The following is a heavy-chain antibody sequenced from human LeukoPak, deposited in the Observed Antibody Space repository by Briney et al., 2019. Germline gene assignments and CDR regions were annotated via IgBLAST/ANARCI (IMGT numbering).Heavy chain of an antibody. Sequence: GGSLRLSCAASGFTFSDYYMSWISQVPGKGLEWLSYFSSSSNYTNYADSVRGRFTISRDNAKKSLNLQMNSLRAEDTAVYYCARIYRSRRAFDYWGQGTLVTVSS. CDR3: ARIYRSRRAFDY. CDR1: GFTFSDYY. D-gene: IGHD2/OR15-2a*01. J-gene: IGHJ4*02. V-gene: IGHV3-11*03. CDR2: FSSSSNYT.